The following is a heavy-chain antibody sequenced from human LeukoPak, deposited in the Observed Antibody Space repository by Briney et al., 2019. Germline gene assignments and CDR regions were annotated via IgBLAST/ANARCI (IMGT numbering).Heavy chain of an antibody. CDR1: GYTFTSYN. D-gene: IGHD2-15*01. CDR3: ARYCSGGSCYSGFDY. J-gene: IGHJ4*02. CDR2: MNPNSGNT. V-gene: IGHV1-8*01. Sequence: ASVKVSCKASGYTFTSYNINWVRQATGQGLEWMGWMNPNSGNTGSEQKFQGRVTMTRITSTSTAYMELSSLRSEDTAVYYCARYCSGGSCYSGFDYWGQGTLVTASS.